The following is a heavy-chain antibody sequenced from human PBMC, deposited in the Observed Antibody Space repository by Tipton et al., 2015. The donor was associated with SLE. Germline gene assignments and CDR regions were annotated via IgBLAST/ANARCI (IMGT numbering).Heavy chain of an antibody. CDR2: VYYSGST. V-gene: IGHV4-59*01. Sequence: TLSLTCTVSGGSISSYYWSWIRQPPGKGLEWIGYVYYSGSTNYNPSLKSRVTISVDTSKNQFSLRLSSVTAADTAVYFCARGGAWGCSSTTCSLDRWGQGTLVTVSS. CDR3: ARGGAWGCSSTTCSLDR. CDR1: GGSISSYY. J-gene: IGHJ4*02. D-gene: IGHD2-2*01.